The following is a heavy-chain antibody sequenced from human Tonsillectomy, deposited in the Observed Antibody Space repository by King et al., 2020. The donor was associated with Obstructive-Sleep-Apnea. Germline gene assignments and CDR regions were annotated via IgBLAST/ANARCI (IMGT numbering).Heavy chain of an antibody. Sequence: EVQLVESGGGLVKPGGSLRLSCAASGFTFSHYAMNWVRQVPGKGLEWVSSISSSSSFIYYADSVEGRFTISRDNAKNSVYLQMNSLRAEDTAVYYCARPPHDDLWSGSLFYFHSWGQGTLVTVSS. CDR3: ARPPHDDLWSGSLFYFHS. D-gene: IGHD3-3*01. CDR2: ISSSSSFI. CDR1: GFTFSHYA. J-gene: IGHJ4*02. V-gene: IGHV3-21*01.